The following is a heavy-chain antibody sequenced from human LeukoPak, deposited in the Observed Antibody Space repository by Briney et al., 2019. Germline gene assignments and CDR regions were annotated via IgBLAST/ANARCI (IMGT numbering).Heavy chain of an antibody. J-gene: IGHJ4*02. D-gene: IGHD2-15*01. CDR3: ARELPFDY. CDR2: IKSDGSRT. Sequence: GGSLRLSCAASGFTFSNYWMHWVRQAPGKGLVWVSRIKSDGSRTDYADSVKGRFTTSRDNAKNTLYLQMNSLRAEDTAVYYCARELPFDYWGQGNLVTVSS. V-gene: IGHV3-74*01. CDR1: GFTFSNYW.